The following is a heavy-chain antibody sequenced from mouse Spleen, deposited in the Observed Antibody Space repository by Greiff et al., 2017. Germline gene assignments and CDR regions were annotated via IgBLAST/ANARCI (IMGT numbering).Heavy chain of an antibody. V-gene: IGHV1-64*01. D-gene: IGHD2-1*01. J-gene: IGHJ4*01. CDR2: IHPNSGST. CDR1: GYTFTSYW. Sequence: VQLQQPGAELVKPGASVKLSCKASGYTFTSYWMHWVKQRPGQGLEWIGMIHPNSGSTNYNEKFKSKATLTVDKSSSTAYMQLSSLTSEDSAVYYCARSGYGNYVGYAMDYWGQGTSVTVSS. CDR3: ARSGYGNYVGYAMDY.